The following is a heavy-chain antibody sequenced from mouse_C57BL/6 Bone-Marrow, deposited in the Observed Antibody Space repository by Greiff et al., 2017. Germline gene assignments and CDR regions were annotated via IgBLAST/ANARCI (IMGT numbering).Heavy chain of an antibody. D-gene: IGHD2-4*01. CDR1: GYSFTGYY. CDR3: ARSSYDYLYYYAMDY. J-gene: IGHJ4*01. CDR2: INPSTGGT. Sequence: VQLQQSGPELVKPGASVQISCKASGYSFTGYYLNWVKQSPEKSLEWIGEINPSTGGTTYNQKFKAKATLTVDKSSSTAYMQLKSLTSEDSAVYYCARSSYDYLYYYAMDYWGQGTSVTVSS. V-gene: IGHV1-42*01.